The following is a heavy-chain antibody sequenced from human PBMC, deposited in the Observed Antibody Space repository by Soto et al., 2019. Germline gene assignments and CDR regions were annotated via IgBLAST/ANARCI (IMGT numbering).Heavy chain of an antibody. V-gene: IGHV4-59*01. CDR1: GGTIIGYG. CDR3: ASAMVRGVTIPRTYLGY. CDR2: IYYSGST. D-gene: IGHD3-10*01. Sequence: LQPQSLTCSVAGGTIIGYGGSWIRQPTGKGLERIGYIYYSGSTNYTPSLKSRVTLSVDTSKLPFSLKLSSVTAADTAVYFFASAMVRGVTIPRTYLGYWGQRTLVTGSS. J-gene: IGHJ4*02.